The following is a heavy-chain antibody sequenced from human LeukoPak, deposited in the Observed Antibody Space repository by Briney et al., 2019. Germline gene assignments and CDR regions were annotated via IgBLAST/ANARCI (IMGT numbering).Heavy chain of an antibody. J-gene: IGHJ5*02. CDR2: IYGDGTT. CDR3: VRDHAGAQSWVALDP. Sequence: PGGSLRLSCAASGFTVSNDYMAWVRQAPGRGLEWVSLIYGDGTTFYTDSVKGRFTISRDNFKNTLYLQMSSLRPEDTALYYCVRDHAGAQSWVALDPWGQGTLVTVSS. D-gene: IGHD3-10*01. CDR1: GFTVSNDY. V-gene: IGHV3-66*02.